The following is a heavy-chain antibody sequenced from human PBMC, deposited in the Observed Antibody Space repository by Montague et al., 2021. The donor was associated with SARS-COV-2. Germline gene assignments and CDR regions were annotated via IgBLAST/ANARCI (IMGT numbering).Heavy chain of an antibody. V-gene: IGHV4-59*08. CDR1: GGSISSYY. CDR2: IYYSGST. D-gene: IGHD2-2*01. Sequence: SETLSLTCTVSGGSISSYYWSWIRQPPGKGLEWIGYIYYSGSTNYNPSLKSRVTISVDTSKNQFSLKLSSVTAADTAVYYWARRALGYCSSTSCETAFDIWGQGTMVTVSS. J-gene: IGHJ3*02. CDR3: ARRALGYCSSTSCETAFDI.